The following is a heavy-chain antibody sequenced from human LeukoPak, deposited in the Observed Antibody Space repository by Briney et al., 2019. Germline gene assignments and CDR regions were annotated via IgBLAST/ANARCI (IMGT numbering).Heavy chain of an antibody. D-gene: IGHD2-2*01. J-gene: IGHJ4*02. Sequence: PSETLSLTCTVSGGSISSYYMSWVRQAPGKGLEWVSVIYSGGSTYYADSVKGRFTISRDNSKNTLYLQMNSLRAEDTAVYYCARGAYCSSTSCYPIYWGQGTLVTVSS. CDR1: GGSISSYY. CDR2: IYSGGST. CDR3: ARGAYCSSTSCYPIY. V-gene: IGHV3-53*01.